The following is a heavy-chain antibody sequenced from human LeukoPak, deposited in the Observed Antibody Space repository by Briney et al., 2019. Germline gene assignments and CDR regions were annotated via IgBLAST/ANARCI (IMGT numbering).Heavy chain of an antibody. D-gene: IGHD2-15*01. J-gene: IGHJ5*02. Sequence: GGSLRLSCAASGFTFSSYSMNWVRQAPGKGLEWVSSISSSSSYIYYADSVKGRFTISRDNAKNSLYLQMNSLRAEDTAVYYCARGRRFGGGSCLRFDPWGQGTLVTVSS. V-gene: IGHV3-21*01. CDR1: GFTFSSYS. CDR3: ARGRRFGGGSCLRFDP. CDR2: ISSSSSYI.